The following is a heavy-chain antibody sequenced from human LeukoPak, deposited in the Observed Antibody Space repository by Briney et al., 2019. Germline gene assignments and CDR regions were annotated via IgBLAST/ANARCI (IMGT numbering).Heavy chain of an antibody. D-gene: IGHD1-26*01. J-gene: IGHJ3*02. Sequence: PGGSLRLSCAASGFTFSDYYMSWVRQAPGKGLEWGSIIYSGGSTFYADSVKGRFTISRDNSKNTLYLPMNSLRAEDTAVYYCARGGSYLSALDIWGQGTMVTVSS. V-gene: IGHV3-53*01. CDR2: IYSGGST. CDR3: ARGGSYLSALDI. CDR1: GFTFSDYY.